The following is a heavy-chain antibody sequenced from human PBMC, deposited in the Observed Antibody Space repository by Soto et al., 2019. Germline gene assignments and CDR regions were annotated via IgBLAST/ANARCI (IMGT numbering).Heavy chain of an antibody. J-gene: IGHJ6*02. Sequence: SVKVSCKASGGTFSSYAISWVRQAPGQGLEWMGGIIPIFGTANYAQKFQGRVTITADESTSTAYMELSSLRSEDTAVYYCARVSSSAMVDYYYYYGMDVWGQGTTVTVSS. D-gene: IGHD5-18*01. CDR2: IIPIFGTA. CDR1: GGTFSSYA. V-gene: IGHV1-69*13. CDR3: ARVSSSAMVDYYYYYGMDV.